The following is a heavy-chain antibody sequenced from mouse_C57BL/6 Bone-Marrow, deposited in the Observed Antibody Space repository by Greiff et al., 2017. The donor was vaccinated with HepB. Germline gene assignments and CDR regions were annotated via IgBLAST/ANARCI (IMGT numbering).Heavy chain of an antibody. D-gene: IGHD4-1*01. CDR1: GFTFSSYG. CDR3: ARTGSPYAMGY. Sequence: EVQLVESGGDLVKPGGSLKLSCAASGFTFSSYGMSWVRQTPDKRLEWVATISSGGSYTYYPDSVKGRFTISRDNAKNTLYLQMSSLKSEDTAMYYCARTGSPYAMGYWGQGTSVTVSS. CDR2: ISSGGSYT. V-gene: IGHV5-6*01. J-gene: IGHJ4*01.